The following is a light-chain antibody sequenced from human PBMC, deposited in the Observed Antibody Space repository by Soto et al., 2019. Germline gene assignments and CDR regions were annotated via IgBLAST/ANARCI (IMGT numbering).Light chain of an antibody. V-gene: IGKV3-15*01. Sequence: EIVMTQSPATLSVSPGERVTLSCRASESLSTYLAWYQQKPGQAPRLLIYGSSTKATGIPARFSGSGSATDFTLNIRSLQSEDFAVFYCQSYNDWPFTFGQGTKLEI. CDR3: QSYNDWPFT. CDR1: ESLSTY. J-gene: IGKJ2*01. CDR2: GSS.